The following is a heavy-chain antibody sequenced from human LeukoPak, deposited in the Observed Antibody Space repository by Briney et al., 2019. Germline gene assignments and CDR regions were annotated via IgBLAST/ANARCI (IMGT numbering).Heavy chain of an antibody. V-gene: IGHV4-34*01. J-gene: IGHJ6*03. CDR2: INHSGNT. Sequence: SETLSLTCAVYGGSFTHYYWTWLRQSPGKGLEWIGEINHSGNTNYNPSLKSRVTISVDSSKNQFSLKMGSLTAADTAVYFCARRDGCKDEVLCRFWNYYYFMDVWGRGTTVTVSS. D-gene: IGHD3-10*02. CDR3: ARRDGCKDEVLCRFWNYYYFMDV. CDR1: GGSFTHYY.